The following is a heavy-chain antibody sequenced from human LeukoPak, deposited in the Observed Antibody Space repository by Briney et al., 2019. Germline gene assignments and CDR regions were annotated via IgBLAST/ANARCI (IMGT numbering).Heavy chain of an antibody. Sequence: PGGSLRLSCAASGFAFNNYAMGWVRQAPGKGLEWLSSISDTGDGTYYADSVKGRFTISRDNSKNTLYLQMNSLRAEDTALYHCAKGLLVVPRSYDYWGQGTLVTVSS. J-gene: IGHJ4*02. CDR1: GFAFNNYA. CDR2: ISDTGDGT. D-gene: IGHD3-22*01. CDR3: AKGLLVVPRSYDY. V-gene: IGHV3-23*01.